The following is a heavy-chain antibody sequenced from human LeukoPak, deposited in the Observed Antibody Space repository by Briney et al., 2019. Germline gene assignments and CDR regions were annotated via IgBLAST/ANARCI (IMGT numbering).Heavy chain of an antibody. D-gene: IGHD2-8*01. CDR3: ARDRSRIVLMVYADYYYMDV. J-gene: IGHJ6*03. V-gene: IGHV3-21*01. CDR2: ISSSSSYI. CDR1: GFSFSGYS. Sequence: GGSLRLSCAASGFSFSGYSMNWVRQAPGKGLEWVSSISSSSSYIYYADSVKGRFTISRDNAKNSLYLQMNSLRAEDTAVYYCARDRSRIVLMVYADYYYMDVWGKGTTVTVS.